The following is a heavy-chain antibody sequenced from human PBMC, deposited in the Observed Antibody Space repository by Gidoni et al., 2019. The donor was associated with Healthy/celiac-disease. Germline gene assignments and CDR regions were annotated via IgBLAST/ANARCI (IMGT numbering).Heavy chain of an antibody. D-gene: IGHD3-3*01. V-gene: IGHV3-30-3*01. J-gene: IGHJ4*02. Sequence: QVQLVESGGGVVQPGRSLRLSCAASGFTFSSYAMPWVRQAPGKGLEWVAVISYDGSNKYYADSVKGRFTISRDNSKNTLYLQMNSLRAEDTAVYYCARDGHITIFGVVTRTGFDYWGQGTLVTVSS. CDR3: ARDGHITIFGVVTRTGFDY. CDR2: ISYDGSNK. CDR1: GFTFSSYA.